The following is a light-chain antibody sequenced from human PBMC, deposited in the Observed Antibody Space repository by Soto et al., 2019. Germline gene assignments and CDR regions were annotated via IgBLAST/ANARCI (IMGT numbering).Light chain of an antibody. J-gene: IGKJ1*01. Sequence: DIQMTQSPSTLSGSVGDRVTITCRASQSISSWLAWYQQKPGKAPKLLIYKASSLESGVPSRFSGSGSGTEFTLTISSLQPDDFATYYCQQYNSYSRTFGQGTTGDIK. CDR3: QQYNSYSRT. CDR1: QSISSW. V-gene: IGKV1-5*03. CDR2: KAS.